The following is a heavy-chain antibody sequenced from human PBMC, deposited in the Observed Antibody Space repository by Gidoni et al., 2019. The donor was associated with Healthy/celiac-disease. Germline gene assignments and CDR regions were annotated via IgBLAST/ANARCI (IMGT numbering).Heavy chain of an antibody. D-gene: IGHD1-1*01. CDR1: GGSFRGYY. V-gene: IGHV4-34*01. CDR3: ARGGPHTGRKRNWFDP. CDR2: LNHSGST. J-gene: IGHJ5*02. Sequence: QVQLQQWGAGLLKPSETLSLTCAVYGGSFRGYYWSWIRQPPGKGREWIGELNHSGSTNYNPSLQSRVTISVDTSKNHFSLKLSSVTAADTAVYYCARGGPHTGRKRNWFDPWGQGTLVTVSS.